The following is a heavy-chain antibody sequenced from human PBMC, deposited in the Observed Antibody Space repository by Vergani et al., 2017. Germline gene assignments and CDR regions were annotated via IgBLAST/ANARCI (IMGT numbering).Heavy chain of an antibody. CDR1: GDSITNGGFS. V-gene: IGHV4-30-2*01. CDR2: IFPSGNS. CDR3: ARASWRALGGYHYYIYV. Sequence: QLQLQESGSGLVKPSQTLSLTCAVSGDSITNGGFSWNWIRQPPGKGPEWIGYIFPSGNSDYNPSLKNRVSISLDKSKNQFSLWVNSVTAADTAVYFCARASWRALGGYHYYIYVWGKGKTVVVSS. J-gene: IGHJ6*03. D-gene: IGHD2-15*01.